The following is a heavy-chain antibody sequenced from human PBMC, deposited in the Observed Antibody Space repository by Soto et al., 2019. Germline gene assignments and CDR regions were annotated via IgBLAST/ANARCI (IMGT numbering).Heavy chain of an antibody. J-gene: IGHJ4*02. Sequence: VQLVKSGGDLVQRGGSLRLSCAASGFTFNIYSMNWVRQAPGKGLEWFSYITSDTKTIKYADSVKGRFTISRDNAKNSVYLQMNSLRDEDTAVYYCARSVEGHFDYWGQGTVVTVSS. CDR1: GFTFNIYS. D-gene: IGHD6-19*01. V-gene: IGHV3-48*02. CDR3: ARSVEGHFDY. CDR2: ITSDTKTI.